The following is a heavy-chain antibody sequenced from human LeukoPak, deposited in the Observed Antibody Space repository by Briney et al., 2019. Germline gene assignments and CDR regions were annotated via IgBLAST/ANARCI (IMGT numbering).Heavy chain of an antibody. CDR3: ARMYGGNWFDP. CDR2: IWYDGSNK. V-gene: IGHV3-33*08. Sequence: GGSLRLSCAASGFTFSTYAMSWVRQAPGKGLEWVAVIWYDGSNKYYADSVKGRFTISRDNSKNTLYLQMNSLRAEDTAVYYCARMYGGNWFDPWGQGTLVTVSP. J-gene: IGHJ5*02. CDR1: GFTFSTYA. D-gene: IGHD4-23*01.